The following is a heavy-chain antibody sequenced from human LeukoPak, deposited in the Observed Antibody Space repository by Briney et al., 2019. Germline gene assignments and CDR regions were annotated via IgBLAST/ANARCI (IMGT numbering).Heavy chain of an antibody. J-gene: IGHJ3*02. V-gene: IGHV4-61*01. CDR2: LYYSGST. D-gene: IGHD3-22*01. CDR3: ARVLPYFFDKSGDAFDI. CDR1: SGSASSGSSY. Sequence: SETLSLTCTVSSGSASSGSSYWSWIRQPPGKGLEWIGYLYYSGSTNYNPSLKSRVTISVDTSKNQFSLKLSSVTAADTAVYYCARVLPYFFDKSGDAFDIWGQGTMVTVSS.